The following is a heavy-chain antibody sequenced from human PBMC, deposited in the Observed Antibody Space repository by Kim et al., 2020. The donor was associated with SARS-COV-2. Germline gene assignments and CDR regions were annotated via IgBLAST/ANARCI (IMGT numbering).Heavy chain of an antibody. Sequence: SETLSLTCAVYGGSFSGYYRSWIRQPPGKGLEWIGEIKHSGSTNYNPSLKSRVTISVDTSTNQFSLKLSSVTAADTAVYYCARERGRLLWFGELLSSYGMGVWGQGPTVSVAS. D-gene: IGHD3-10*01. CDR1: GGSFSGYY. CDR2: IKHSGST. V-gene: IGHV4-34*01. CDR3: ARERGRLLWFGELLSSYGMGV. J-gene: IGHJ6*02.